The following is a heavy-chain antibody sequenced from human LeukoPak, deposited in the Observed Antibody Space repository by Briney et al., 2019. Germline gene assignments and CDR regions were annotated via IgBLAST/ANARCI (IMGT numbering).Heavy chain of an antibody. CDR1: GFTFSSYA. V-gene: IGHV3-23*01. D-gene: IGHD4-17*01. CDR2: ISGSGGST. Sequence: GGSLRLSCAASGFTFSSYAMSWVRQAPGKGLEWVSAISGSGGSTYYADSVKGRFTISRDNSKNTRYLQMNSLRAEDTAVCYCAKGDRYGDYYFDYWGQGTLVTVSS. CDR3: AKGDRYGDYYFDY. J-gene: IGHJ4*02.